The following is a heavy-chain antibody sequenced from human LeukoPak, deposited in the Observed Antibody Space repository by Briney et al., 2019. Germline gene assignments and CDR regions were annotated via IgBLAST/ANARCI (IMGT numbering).Heavy chain of an antibody. V-gene: IGHV3-30*04. J-gene: IGHJ6*03. Sequence: PGRSLRLSCAASGFTFSSYAMRWGRQAPGKGLERVAVIAYDGSNKYYADSVKGRFTISRDNSKNTLYLQMNSLRAEDTAVYYCARDAVVLSPDYYCYMDVWGKGTTVTVSS. CDR1: GFTFSSYA. D-gene: IGHD2-8*02. CDR2: IAYDGSNK. CDR3: ARDAVVLSPDYYCYMDV.